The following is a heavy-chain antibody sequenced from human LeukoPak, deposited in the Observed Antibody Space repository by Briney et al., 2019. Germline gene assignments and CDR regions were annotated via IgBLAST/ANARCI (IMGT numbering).Heavy chain of an antibody. J-gene: IGHJ4*02. CDR1: GFTFSSYE. Sequence: GSLRLSCAASGFTFSSYEMNWVRQAPGKGLEWIGYIYYSGSTAYNPSLKGRLTISLDTSKNQFSLKLNSVTAADTAVYYCARGRSGHGGLDYWGQGTLVTVSS. D-gene: IGHD3-10*01. V-gene: IGHV4-59*01. CDR3: ARGRSGHGGLDY. CDR2: IYYSGST.